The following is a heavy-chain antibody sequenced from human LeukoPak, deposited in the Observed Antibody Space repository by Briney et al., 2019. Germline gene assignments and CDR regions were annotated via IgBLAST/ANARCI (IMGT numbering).Heavy chain of an antibody. Sequence: SETQSLTCSVSGGFISSYYWNWIRQAPGKGLEWIGYIHYSGSTNHNPSLKSQVTISVDTSKNHFSLMLGSVTAADTAIYFCARADTIAGALEFWGQGTLVTVSS. V-gene: IGHV4-59*01. D-gene: IGHD3-9*01. CDR1: GGFISSYY. CDR2: IHYSGST. CDR3: ARADTIAGALEF. J-gene: IGHJ4*02.